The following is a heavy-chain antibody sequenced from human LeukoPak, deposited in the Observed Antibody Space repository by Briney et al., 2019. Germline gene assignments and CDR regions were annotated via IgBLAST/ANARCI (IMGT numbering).Heavy chain of an antibody. V-gene: IGHV1-46*01. J-gene: IGHJ4*02. D-gene: IGHD2-15*01. CDR1: GYTFTSYY. CDR2: INPSGGST. CDR3: ARVAGYCSGGSCYRYFDY. Sequence: GASVKVSCKASGYTFTSYYMHWVRQAPGQGLEWMGIINPSGGSTSYAQKFQGRVTMTRDTSTSTAYMELSSLRSEDTAVYYCARVAGYCSGGSCYRYFDYWGQGTLVTVSS.